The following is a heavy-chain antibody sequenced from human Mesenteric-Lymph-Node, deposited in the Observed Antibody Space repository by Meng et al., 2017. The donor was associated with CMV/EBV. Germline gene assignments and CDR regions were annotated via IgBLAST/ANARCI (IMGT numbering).Heavy chain of an antibody. CDR2: ISPYNGNK. CDR1: GYTFTNYG. CDR3: ARGRTRFLEWLPSDWFDV. Sequence: ASVKVSCKASGYTFTNYGISWVRQAPGQGLEWMGWISPYNGNKKNSQNLQGRVTMTVDTFMSTAYMELESLRSDDTAVYYCARGRTRFLEWLPSDWFDVWGQGTMVTVSS. V-gene: IGHV1-18*01. D-gene: IGHD3-3*01. J-gene: IGHJ3*01.